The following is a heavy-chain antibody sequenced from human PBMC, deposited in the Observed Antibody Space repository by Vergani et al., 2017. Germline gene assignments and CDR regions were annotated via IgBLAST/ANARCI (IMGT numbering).Heavy chain of an antibody. Sequence: EVQLVESGGGLVQPGGSLRLSCAASGFTVSSNYMCWVRQAPGKGLEWVSVIYSGGSTYYADSVKGRFSISIHNSKNTLYLQMNSLRAEDTAVYYCARGPFKYFDYWGQGTLVTVSS. CDR1: GFTVSSNY. J-gene: IGHJ4*02. CDR2: IYSGGST. V-gene: IGHV3-53*04. D-gene: IGHD2/OR15-2a*01. CDR3: ARGPFKYFDY.